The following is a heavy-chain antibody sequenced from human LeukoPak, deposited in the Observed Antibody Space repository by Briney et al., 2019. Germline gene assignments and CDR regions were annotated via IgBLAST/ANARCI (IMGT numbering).Heavy chain of an antibody. D-gene: IGHD4-17*01. CDR3: ARAHFYATVTTPLNY. V-gene: IGHV1-18*01. J-gene: IGHJ4*02. CDR2: IRGDNGNT. CDR1: GYTFSNYG. Sequence: ASVKVSCKASGYTFSNYGISWVRQAPGQGLEWVGWIRGDNGNTNYAQKFQGRVTMTRDTSISTAYMELSRLRSDDTAVYYCARAHFYATVTTPLNYWGQGTLVTVSS.